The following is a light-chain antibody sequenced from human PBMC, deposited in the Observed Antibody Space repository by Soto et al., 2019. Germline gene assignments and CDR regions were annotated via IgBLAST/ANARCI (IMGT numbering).Light chain of an antibody. Sequence: QSALTQPASVSGSPGQSITISCIGTSSDVGGYNYVSWYQQHPGKAPKLIIYEVSNRPSGVSNRFSGSKSGNTATLTISGLQAEDEADYHCSSYTSSSTLVVFGGGTQLTVL. V-gene: IGLV2-14*01. CDR2: EVS. CDR3: SSYTSSSTLVV. CDR1: SSDVGGYNY. J-gene: IGLJ2*01.